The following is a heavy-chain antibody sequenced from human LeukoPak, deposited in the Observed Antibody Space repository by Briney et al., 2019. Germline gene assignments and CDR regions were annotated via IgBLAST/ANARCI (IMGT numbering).Heavy chain of an antibody. D-gene: IGHD3-3*01. Sequence: ASVKVSCKASGYTFTGYYMHWVRQAPGQGLEWMGWINPNSGGTNYAQKFQGRVTMTRDTSISTAYMELGRLRSDDTAVYYCARNYDFWSGYDPNWFDPWGQGTLVTVSS. J-gene: IGHJ5*02. CDR3: ARNYDFWSGYDPNWFDP. V-gene: IGHV1-2*02. CDR2: INPNSGGT. CDR1: GYTFTGYY.